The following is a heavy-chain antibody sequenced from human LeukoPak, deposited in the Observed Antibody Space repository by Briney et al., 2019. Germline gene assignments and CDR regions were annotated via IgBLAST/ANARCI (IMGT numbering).Heavy chain of an antibody. D-gene: IGHD6-13*01. V-gene: IGHV6-1*01. Sequence: SQTLSLTCVISGDSVSSTTITWNWIRQSPTRGLEWLSRTYYRSTWNHDFAVSVKSRITINPDTSKNQFSLQLNSVTPEDTAVYYCARGAAGAIDYWGQGTLVTVSS. J-gene: IGHJ4*02. CDR2: TYYRSTWNH. CDR1: GDSVSSTTIT. CDR3: ARGAAGAIDY.